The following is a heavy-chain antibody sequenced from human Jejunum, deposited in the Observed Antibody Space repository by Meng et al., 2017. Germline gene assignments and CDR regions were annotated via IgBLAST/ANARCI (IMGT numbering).Heavy chain of an antibody. V-gene: IGHV3-48*03. CDR2: ISSSGGTI. Sequence: GESLKISCAVSGFTFSYHDMNWVRQAPGKGLEWVSYISSSGGTIYYADSVKGRLTISRDNARNSLFLQMNSLRDEDTAFYYCTRSNMIRGVFFDYWGQGTLVTVSS. D-gene: IGHD3-10*01. J-gene: IGHJ4*02. CDR3: TRSNMIRGVFFDY. CDR1: GFTFSYHD.